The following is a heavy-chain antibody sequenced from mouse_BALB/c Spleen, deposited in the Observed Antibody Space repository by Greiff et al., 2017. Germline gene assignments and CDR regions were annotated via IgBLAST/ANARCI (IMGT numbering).Heavy chain of an antibody. V-gene: IGHV3-6*02. D-gene: IGHD4-1*01. J-gene: IGHJ2*01. Sequence: EVQLQESGPGLVKPSQSLSLTCSVTGYSITSGYYWNWIRQFPGNKLEWMGYISYDGSNNYNPSLKNRISITRDTSKNQFFLKLNSVTTEDTATYYCARSNCVFDYWGQGTTLTVSS. CDR2: ISYDGSN. CDR1: GYSITSGYY. CDR3: ARSNCVFDY.